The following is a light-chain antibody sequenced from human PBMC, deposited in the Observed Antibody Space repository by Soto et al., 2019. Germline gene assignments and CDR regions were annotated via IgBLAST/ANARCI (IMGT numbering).Light chain of an antibody. J-gene: IGKJ2*01. V-gene: IGKV1-27*01. Sequence: DIQMTQSPSSLSASVGDRVTITCRASQGISIYVAWYQQKPGKVPALLIYEASTLQSGVPSRFSGRGSGTDFTLTISSLQPEDGATYFCQNYNSGPYAFGQGTKLEIK. CDR1: QGISIY. CDR3: QNYNSGPYA. CDR2: EAS.